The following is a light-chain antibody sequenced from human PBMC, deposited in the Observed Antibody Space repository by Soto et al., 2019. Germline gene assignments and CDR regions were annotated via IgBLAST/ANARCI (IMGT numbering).Light chain of an antibody. CDR1: QSISTW. V-gene: IGKV1-5*03. Sequence: DIQMTQSPSTLSASLGDRVTITCRASQSISTWLAWYQQKPGRAPKLLIYKASSLQSDVPSGFSGSGSGTEFTLTISSLQPDDFATYYCQHYNSYSEALGQGTKVDIK. CDR3: QHYNSYSEA. J-gene: IGKJ1*01. CDR2: KAS.